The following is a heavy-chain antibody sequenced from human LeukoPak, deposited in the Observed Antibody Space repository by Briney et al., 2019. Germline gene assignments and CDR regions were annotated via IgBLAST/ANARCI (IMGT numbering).Heavy chain of an antibody. J-gene: IGHJ4*02. D-gene: IGHD2-2*01. V-gene: IGHV3-74*01. CDR2: TNTDGSST. CDR3: ARFGWVPPAHFDY. CDR1: GLTFSNYW. Sequence: GGSLRLSCAASGLTFSNYWMHWVRQAPGKGLVWVAQTNTDGSSTGYADSVKGRFTISRDNAKNMMYLQMTSLRAEDTAVYYCARFGWVPPAHFDYWGRGTLVTVSS.